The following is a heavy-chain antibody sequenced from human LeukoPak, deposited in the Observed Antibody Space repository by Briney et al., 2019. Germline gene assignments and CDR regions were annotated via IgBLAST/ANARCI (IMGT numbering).Heavy chain of an antibody. J-gene: IGHJ5*02. CDR2: ISGSGGST. D-gene: IGHD2/OR15-2a*01. CDR1: GLTFDNYA. CDR3: ARVGIWGSYNWFDP. Sequence: TGGSLRLSCAASGLTFDNYAMSWVRQPPGKGLEWVSAISGSGGSTYYADSVKGRFTISRDNSKKTLYLQMNSLRAEDTAVYYCARVGIWGSYNWFDPWGQGTLVTVSS. V-gene: IGHV3-23*01.